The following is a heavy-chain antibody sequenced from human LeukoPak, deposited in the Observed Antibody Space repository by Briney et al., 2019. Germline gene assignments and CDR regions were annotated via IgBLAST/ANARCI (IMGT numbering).Heavy chain of an antibody. CDR2: IYWDDDK. D-gene: IGHD3-16*01. CDR3: AHGISPTYDWGYFDY. V-gene: IGHV2-5*02. Sequence: SGPTLVKPTQTLTLTCTFSGFSLSTSGVGVGWIRQPPGKALEWLALIYWDDDKRYSPSLKSRLTITKDTSKNQVVLTMTNMDPVDTATYYCAHGISPTYDWGYFDYWGQGTLVTVSS. J-gene: IGHJ4*02. CDR1: GFSLSTSGVG.